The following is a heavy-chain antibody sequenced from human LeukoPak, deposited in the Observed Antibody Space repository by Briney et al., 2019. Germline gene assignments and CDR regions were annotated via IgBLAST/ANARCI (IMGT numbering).Heavy chain of an antibody. CDR2: ITWQSGTI. V-gene: IGHV3-9*01. D-gene: IGHD3-10*01. CDR3: ARDQTEVITMVRGVTGDFDI. CDR1: GFTFEDYA. Sequence: PGGSLRLSCAAAGFTFEDYAMHWVRQAPGKGLEWVSGITWQSGTIDYADSVRGRFTISRDNAKSFLYLQMNSLRDEDTAVYYCARDQTEVITMVRGVTGDFDIWGQGTMVTVSS. J-gene: IGHJ3*02.